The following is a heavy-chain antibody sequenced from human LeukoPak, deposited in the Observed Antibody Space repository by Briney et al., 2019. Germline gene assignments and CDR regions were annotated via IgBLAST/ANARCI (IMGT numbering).Heavy chain of an antibody. Sequence: PSETLSLTCAVYGGSFSGYYWSWIRQPPGKGLEWIGEINHSGSTNYNPSLKSRVTISVDTSKNQFSLKLSSVTAADTAVYYCATRRRYSGSYYRAGSDAFDIWGQGTMVTVSS. V-gene: IGHV4-34*01. CDR2: INHSGST. J-gene: IGHJ3*02. CDR1: GGSFSGYY. CDR3: ATRRRYSGSYYRAGSDAFDI. D-gene: IGHD1-26*01.